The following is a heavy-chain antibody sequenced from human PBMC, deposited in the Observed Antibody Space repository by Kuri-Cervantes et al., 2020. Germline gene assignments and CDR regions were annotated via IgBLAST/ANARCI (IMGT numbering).Heavy chain of an antibody. CDR2: ISYDGSNK. CDR3: AKVGSGYYFDY. V-gene: IGHV3-30*18. J-gene: IGHJ4*02. Sequence: GGSLRLSCAASGFTFSSYGMHWVRQAPGKGLEWVAVISYDGSNKYYADSVKGRFTISRDNPKNTLYLQMNSLRAEDTAVYYCAKVGSGYYFDYWGQGTLVTVSS. D-gene: IGHD3-22*01. CDR1: GFTFSSYG.